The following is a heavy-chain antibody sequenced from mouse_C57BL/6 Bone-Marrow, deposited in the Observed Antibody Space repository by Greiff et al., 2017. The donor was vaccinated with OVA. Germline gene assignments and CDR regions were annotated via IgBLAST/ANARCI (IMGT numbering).Heavy chain of an antibody. CDR2: IWGVGST. V-gene: IGHV2-6*01. D-gene: IGHD1-1*01. CDR3: ASDLRITTGNFDY. J-gene: IGHJ2*01. Sequence: VKVVESGPGLVAPSQSLSITCTVSGFSLTSYGVDWVRQSPGKGLEWLGVIWGVGSTNYNSALKSRLSISKDNSKSQVFLKMNSLQTDDTAMYYCASDLRITTGNFDYWGQGTTLTVSS. CDR1: GFSLTSYG.